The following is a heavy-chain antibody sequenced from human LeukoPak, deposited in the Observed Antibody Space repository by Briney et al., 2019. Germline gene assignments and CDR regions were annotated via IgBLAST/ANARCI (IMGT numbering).Heavy chain of an antibody. CDR1: GFTFRSYW. Sequence: GGSLRLSCAASGFTFRSYWMNWVGQAPGKGLEWVANIKEDGSEKYYVDSVKGRFTISRDNAKNSLYLQMNSLRAEDTAVYYCARDRVIDFWGQGTLVTVSS. D-gene: IGHD3-10*01. CDR2: IKEDGSEK. CDR3: ARDRVIDF. V-gene: IGHV3-7*04. J-gene: IGHJ4*02.